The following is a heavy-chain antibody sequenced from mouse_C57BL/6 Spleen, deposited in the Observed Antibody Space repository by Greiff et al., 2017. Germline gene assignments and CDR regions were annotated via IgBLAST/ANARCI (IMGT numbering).Heavy chain of an antibody. J-gene: IGHJ2*01. V-gene: IGHV3-6*01. Sequence: ESGPGLVKPSQSLSLTCSVTGYSITSGYYWNWIRQFPGNKLEWMGYISYDGSNNYNPSLKNRISITRDTSKNQFFLKLNSVTTEDTATYYCARDPHYGSSYHYFDYWGQGTTLTVSS. CDR2: ISYDGSN. CDR1: GYSITSGYY. CDR3: ARDPHYGSSYHYFDY. D-gene: IGHD1-1*01.